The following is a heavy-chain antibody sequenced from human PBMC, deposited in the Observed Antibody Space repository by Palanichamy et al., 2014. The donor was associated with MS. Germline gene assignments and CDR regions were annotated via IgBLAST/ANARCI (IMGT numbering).Heavy chain of an antibody. CDR1: GYIFTNYW. Sequence: EVQLVQSGPEMKRPGESLTISCQGSGYIFTNYWISWVRQMPGKGLEWMGRIDPVDSYTTYSPSFQGHITISTDKSITTAYLQWSSLKASDSAKYYCTRHVSIVGATDLSDVWGQGTMVTVSS. CDR2: IDPVDSYT. J-gene: IGHJ3*01. CDR3: TRHVSIVGATDLSDV. V-gene: IGHV5-10-1*03. D-gene: IGHD1-26*01.